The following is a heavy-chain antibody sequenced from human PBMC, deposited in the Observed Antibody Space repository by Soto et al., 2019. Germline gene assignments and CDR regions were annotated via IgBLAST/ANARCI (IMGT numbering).Heavy chain of an antibody. CDR2: IDPSDSYP. V-gene: IGHV5-10-1*01. D-gene: IGHD2-15*01. CDR3: ASYSRIRSDAYYYGMDV. Sequence: GESLKISCKGSGYSFTSYWISWVRQMPGKGLEWMGRIDPSDSYPTYSPSFQGHVTISADKSIGTAYLQWSSLKASDTAMYYCASYSRIRSDAYYYGMDVWGQGITVTVSS. J-gene: IGHJ6*02. CDR1: GYSFTSYW.